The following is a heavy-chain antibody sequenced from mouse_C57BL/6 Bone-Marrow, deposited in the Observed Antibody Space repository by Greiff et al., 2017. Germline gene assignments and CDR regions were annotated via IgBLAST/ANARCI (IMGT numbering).Heavy chain of an antibody. J-gene: IGHJ2*01. Sequence: QVQLQQPGAELVKPGASVKMSCKASGYTFTSYWITWVKQRPGQGLEWIGDIYPGSGSTNYNEKFKSKATLTVDTSSSTAYMQLSSLTSEDSAVYYCARGVYYYGSSYGYWGQGTTLTVSS. CDR1: GYTFTSYW. CDR3: ARGVYYYGSSYGY. CDR2: IYPGSGST. V-gene: IGHV1-55*01. D-gene: IGHD1-1*01.